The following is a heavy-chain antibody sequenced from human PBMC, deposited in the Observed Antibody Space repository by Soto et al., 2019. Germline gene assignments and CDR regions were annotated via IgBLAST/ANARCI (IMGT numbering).Heavy chain of an antibody. J-gene: IGHJ4*02. CDR3: ARATRDGYNQIGDY. D-gene: IGHD5-12*01. Sequence: ASVKVSCKASGYTFTGYYMHWVRQAPGQGLEWMGWINPNSGGTNYAQKFQGWVTMTRDTSISTAYMELSRLRSDDTAVYYCARATRDGYNQIGDYWGQGTLVTVSS. CDR2: INPNSGGT. CDR1: GYTFTGYY. V-gene: IGHV1-2*04.